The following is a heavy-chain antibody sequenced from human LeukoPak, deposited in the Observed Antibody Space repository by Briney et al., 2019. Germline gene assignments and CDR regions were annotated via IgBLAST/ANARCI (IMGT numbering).Heavy chain of an antibody. CDR2: INPSAGTT. Sequence: ASVKVSCKASGYTFTNHYLHWVRQAPGEGLEWMGIINPSAGTTSNVQKFQGRVTLTRDTSASTIYMELSSLTSEDTAVYYCARGQESTIAGRSSGMDVWGQGTTVTVSS. D-gene: IGHD1-26*01. CDR1: GYTFTNHY. CDR3: ARGQESTIAGRSSGMDV. J-gene: IGHJ6*02. V-gene: IGHV1-46*01.